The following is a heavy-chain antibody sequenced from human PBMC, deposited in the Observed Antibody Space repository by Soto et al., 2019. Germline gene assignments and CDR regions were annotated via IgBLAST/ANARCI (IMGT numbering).Heavy chain of an antibody. Sequence: SVKVSFKASGGTFSSYAISWVRQAPGQGLELMGGIIPIFGTANYAQKFQGRVTITAXXXXXXAXMXLXSXRSEXTAVYYCAREEGTRGTFDIWGQGTMVTVSS. CDR1: GGTFSSYA. CDR3: AREEGTRGTFDI. V-gene: IGHV1-69*13. D-gene: IGHD1-1*01. CDR2: IIPIFGTA. J-gene: IGHJ3*02.